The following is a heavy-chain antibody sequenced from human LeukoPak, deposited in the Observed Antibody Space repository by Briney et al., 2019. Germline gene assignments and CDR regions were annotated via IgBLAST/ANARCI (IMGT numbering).Heavy chain of an antibody. D-gene: IGHD3-22*01. CDR2: IYTSGST. J-gene: IGHJ5*02. Sequence: PSETLSLTCTVSGGSISSYYWSWIRQPAGKGLEWIGRIYTSGSTNYNPSLKSRVTMSVDTSKNRFSLKLSSVTAADTAVYYCARDINPYYYDSSGYYSGRWFDPWGQGTLVTVSS. V-gene: IGHV4-4*07. CDR1: GGSISSYY. CDR3: ARDINPYYYDSSGYYSGRWFDP.